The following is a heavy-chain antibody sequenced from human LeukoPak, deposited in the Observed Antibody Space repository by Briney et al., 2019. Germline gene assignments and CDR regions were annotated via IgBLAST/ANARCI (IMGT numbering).Heavy chain of an antibody. D-gene: IGHD2-2*01. Sequence: SVKVSCKASGYTFTYRHLHWVRQAPGQALEWVGWITPFNGNTNYAQKFQDRVTITRDRSMTTAYMELSSLRSEDTAMYYCAAPGYCSSTSCLPFDAFDIWGQGTMVTVSS. CDR2: ITPFNGNT. CDR1: GYTFTYRH. CDR3: AAPGYCSSTSCLPFDAFDI. V-gene: IGHV1-45*02. J-gene: IGHJ3*02.